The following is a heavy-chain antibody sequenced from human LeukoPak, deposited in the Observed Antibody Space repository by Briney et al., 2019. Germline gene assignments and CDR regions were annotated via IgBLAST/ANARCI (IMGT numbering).Heavy chain of an antibody. D-gene: IGHD3-22*01. V-gene: IGHV4-59*01. J-gene: IGHJ4*02. CDR3: ARHNYYDSSGYYPLLFDY. CDR2: IYYSGNT. CDR1: GVSISSYY. Sequence: KPSETLSLTCTVSGVSISSYYWSWIRQPPGKGLEWIAYIYYSGNTNYNPSLKSRVNISVDTSKNQFALKLSSVTAADTAVYYCARHNYYDSSGYYPLLFDYWGQGTLVTVSS.